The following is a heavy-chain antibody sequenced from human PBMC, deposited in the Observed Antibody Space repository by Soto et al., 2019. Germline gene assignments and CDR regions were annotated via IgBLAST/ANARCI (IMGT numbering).Heavy chain of an antibody. CDR2: IYAGGNT. V-gene: IGHV3-53*01. J-gene: IGHJ4*02. D-gene: IGHD3-9*01. Sequence: GGSLGLSCAASGFSVTSNYMTWVRQAPGKGLECVSVIYAGGNTYYPDSVKGRFTISSDNSKNTLFLQMNNLRAEDTAVYYCARVTTFYDILTSSYALNYFDYWGQGTRVTVS. CDR1: GFSVTSNY. CDR3: ARVTTFYDILTSSYALNYFDY.